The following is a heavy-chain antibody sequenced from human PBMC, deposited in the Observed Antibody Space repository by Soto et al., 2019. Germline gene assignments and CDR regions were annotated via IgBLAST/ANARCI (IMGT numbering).Heavy chain of an antibody. V-gene: IGHV4-59*12. J-gene: IGHJ5*02. CDR2: IYYSGST. D-gene: IGHD3-10*01. CDR1: GGSISSYY. Sequence: SETLSLTCTVSGGSISSYYWSWIRQPPGKGLEWIGYIYYSGSTYYNPSLKSRVTISVDTSKNQFSLKLSSVTAADTSVYYCARSINPWGQGTLVTVSS. CDR3: ARSINP.